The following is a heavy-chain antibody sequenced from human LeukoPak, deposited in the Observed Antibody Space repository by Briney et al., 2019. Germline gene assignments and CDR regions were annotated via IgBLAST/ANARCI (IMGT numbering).Heavy chain of an antibody. D-gene: IGHD6-13*01. CDR2: INTNTGNP. CDR1: GYTFTGYY. V-gene: IGHV7-4-1*02. CDR3: AREIWGSTSSRSFAY. Sequence: ASVKVSCKASGYTFTGYYIHWVRQAPGQGLEWMGWINTNTGNPTYAQGFTGRFVFSLDTSASTAYLQISSLKADDTAVYYCAREIWGSTSSRSFAYWGQGALVTVSS. J-gene: IGHJ4*02.